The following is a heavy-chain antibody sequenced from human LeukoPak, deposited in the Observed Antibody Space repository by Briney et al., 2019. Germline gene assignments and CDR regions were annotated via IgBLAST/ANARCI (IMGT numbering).Heavy chain of an antibody. V-gene: IGHV3-21*01. CDR1: GFTFSTYS. J-gene: IGHJ4*02. CDR3: ARNHITMVRGVIRREEFDY. CDR2: ISSSSSYI. Sequence: GGSLRLSCAASGFTFSTYSMNWVRQAPGKGLEWVSSISSSSSYIYYADSVKGRFTISRDNAKNSLYQQMNSLRAEDTAVYYCARNHITMVRGVIRREEFDYWGQGTLVTVSS. D-gene: IGHD3-10*01.